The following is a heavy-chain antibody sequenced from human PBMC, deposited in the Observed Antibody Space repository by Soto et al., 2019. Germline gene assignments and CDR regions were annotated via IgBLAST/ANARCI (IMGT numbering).Heavy chain of an antibody. CDR3: AKDSPYYFDNSANYLLIRDY. D-gene: IGHD3-22*01. J-gene: IGHJ4*02. CDR1: GFTFSNYA. V-gene: IGHV3-23*01. Sequence: GGSLRLSCAASGFTFSNYAMSWVRQAPGKGLEWVSSIGGSGGNTYYADSVKGRFTISRDNSKNTLFLQMNSLRAEDTAVYSCAKDSPYYFDNSANYLLIRDYWGQGTLVTVSS. CDR2: IGGSGGNT.